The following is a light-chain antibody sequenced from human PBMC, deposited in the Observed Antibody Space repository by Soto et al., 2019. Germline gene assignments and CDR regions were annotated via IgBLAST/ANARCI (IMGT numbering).Light chain of an antibody. Sequence: QSALTQPASVSGSPGQSITISCTGTSSDVGGYNCVSWYQQHPGKAPKLMIYEVSNRPSGVSNRFSGSKSGNTASLTISGLQADDEADYYCSSYTGSSTLVFGTGTKVTVL. V-gene: IGLV2-14*01. CDR1: SSDVGGYNC. CDR3: SSYTGSSTLV. CDR2: EVS. J-gene: IGLJ1*01.